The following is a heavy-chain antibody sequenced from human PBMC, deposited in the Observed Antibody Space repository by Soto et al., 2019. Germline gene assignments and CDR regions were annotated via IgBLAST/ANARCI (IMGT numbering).Heavy chain of an antibody. CDR2: INPSGGST. J-gene: IGHJ6*02. CDR3: ARVSSNSRASYGMDV. V-gene: IGHV1-46*01. D-gene: IGHD5-18*01. Sequence: QVQLVQSGAEVKKPGASVKVSCKASGYTFTSYYMHWVRQAPGQGLEWMGIINPSGGSTSYAQKCQGRVTMTRDTSTSTVYMELSSLRSEDTAVYYCARVSSNSRASYGMDVWGQGTTVTVSS. CDR1: GYTFTSYY.